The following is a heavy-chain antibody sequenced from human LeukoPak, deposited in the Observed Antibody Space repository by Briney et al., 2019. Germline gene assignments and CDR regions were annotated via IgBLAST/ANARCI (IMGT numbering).Heavy chain of an antibody. CDR1: GGIFGSYA. CDR2: IIPIFDTP. J-gene: IGHJ4*02. CDR3: AKGSRLREAGSYRF. V-gene: IGHV1-69*06. Sequence: SVKVSCKASGGIFGSYAINWVRQAPGQGLEWMGRIIPIFDTPNYAQTFQGRVTISADKSTRTVYMELSSLRSEDTALYYCAKGSRLREAGSYRFWGQGTLVTVSS. D-gene: IGHD3-16*02.